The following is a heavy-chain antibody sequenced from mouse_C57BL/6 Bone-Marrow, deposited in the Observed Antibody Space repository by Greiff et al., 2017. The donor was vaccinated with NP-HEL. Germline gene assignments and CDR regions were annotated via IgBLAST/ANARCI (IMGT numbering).Heavy chain of an antibody. CDR3: ARHYYSNYNYFDY. CDR2: IYPGDGDT. J-gene: IGHJ2*01. D-gene: IGHD2-5*01. Sequence: VKLMESGPELVKPGASVKISCKASGYAFSSSWMNWVKQRPGKGLEWIGRIYPGDGDTNYNGKFKGKATLTADKSSSTAYMQLSSLTSEDSAVYFCARHYYSNYNYFDYWGQGTTLTVSS. V-gene: IGHV1-82*01. CDR1: GYAFSSSW.